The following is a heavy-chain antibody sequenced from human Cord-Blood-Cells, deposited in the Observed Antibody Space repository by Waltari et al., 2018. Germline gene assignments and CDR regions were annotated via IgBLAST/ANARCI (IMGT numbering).Heavy chain of an antibody. V-gene: IGHV4-34*01. J-gene: IGHJ5*02. CDR3: ARGPLPLWFMHNWFDP. Sequence: QVQLQQWGAGLLKPSETLSLTCAVYGGSFSGYYWSWIRQPPGKGLEWIGEINHRGSTNYNPSLKGRVTISVDTSKNQFSLKLSSVTAADTAVYYCARGPLPLWFMHNWFDPWGQGTLVTVSS. D-gene: IGHD3-10*01. CDR1: GGSFSGYY. CDR2: INHRGST.